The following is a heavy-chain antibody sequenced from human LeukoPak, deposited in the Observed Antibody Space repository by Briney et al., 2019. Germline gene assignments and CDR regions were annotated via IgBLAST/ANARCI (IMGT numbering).Heavy chain of an antibody. CDR2: ISYDGSNK. D-gene: IGHD3/OR15-3a*01. Sequence: GALRLSCAASGFTFSSYGMHWVRQAPGEGLEWVAVISYDGSNKYYADSVKGRFTISRDNSKNTLYLQMNSLRAEDTAVYYCARVWADLDYWGQGTLVTVSS. J-gene: IGHJ4*02. CDR1: GFTFSSYG. V-gene: IGHV3-30*03. CDR3: ARVWADLDY.